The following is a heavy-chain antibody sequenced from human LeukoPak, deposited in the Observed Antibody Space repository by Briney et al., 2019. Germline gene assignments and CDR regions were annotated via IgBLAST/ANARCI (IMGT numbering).Heavy chain of an antibody. V-gene: IGHV4-59*08. CDR2: IYYSGST. Sequence: PSETLSLTCTVSGGSINSYYWSWIRQPPGKGLEWIGYIYYSGSTNYNPSLKSRVTISVDTSKNQFSLKLSSVTAADTAVYYCARQQGNRVGATSHFDYWGQGTLVTVSS. D-gene: IGHD1-26*01. CDR1: GGSINSYY. J-gene: IGHJ4*02. CDR3: ARQQGNRVGATSHFDY.